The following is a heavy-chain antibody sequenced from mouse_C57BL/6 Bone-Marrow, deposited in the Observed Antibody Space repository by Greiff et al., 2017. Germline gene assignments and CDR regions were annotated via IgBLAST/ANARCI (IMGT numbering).Heavy chain of an antibody. J-gene: IGHJ2*01. CDR3: ARSRGNYSFDC. CDR2: IYPGDGDT. CDR1: GYAFSSSW. D-gene: IGHD2-1*01. Sequence: VKLQESGPELVKPGASVKLSCKASGYAFSSSWMNWVKQRPGQGLEWIGRIYPGDGDTNYNGKFKGKATLTADTSSSTAYMQLSSLTSEDAAVYFCARSRGNYSFDCGGQGTALTGSS. V-gene: IGHV1-82*01.